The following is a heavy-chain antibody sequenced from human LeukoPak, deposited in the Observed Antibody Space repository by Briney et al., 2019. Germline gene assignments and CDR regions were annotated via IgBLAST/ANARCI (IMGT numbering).Heavy chain of an antibody. Sequence: ASVKVSCKASGYTFTSYYMHWVRQAPGQGLEWMGIINPSGGSTSYAQKFQGRVTMTRDTSTSTVYMELSSLRSEDTAVYYCARTGRLLSNYYYGMDVWGQGTTVTVSS. CDR3: ARTGRLLSNYYYGMDV. J-gene: IGHJ6*02. CDR2: INPSGGST. CDR1: GYTFTSYY. D-gene: IGHD6-25*01. V-gene: IGHV1-46*01.